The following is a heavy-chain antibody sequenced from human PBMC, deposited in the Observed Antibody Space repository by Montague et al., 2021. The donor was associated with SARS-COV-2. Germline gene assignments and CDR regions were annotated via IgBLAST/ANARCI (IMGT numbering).Heavy chain of an antibody. D-gene: IGHD2-2*01. Sequence: CAISGDSVSSKSAAWNWIRQSPSRGLEWLGRTYYRSQWYEDYAVSVKGRITIKPDTSKNQFSLHLESVPPDDTALYYCARGAYHDLYYYYHGMDVWGRGTTGSVS. CDR1: GDSVSSKSAA. V-gene: IGHV6-1*01. CDR2: TYYRSQWYE. J-gene: IGHJ6*02. CDR3: ARGAYHDLYYYYHGMDV.